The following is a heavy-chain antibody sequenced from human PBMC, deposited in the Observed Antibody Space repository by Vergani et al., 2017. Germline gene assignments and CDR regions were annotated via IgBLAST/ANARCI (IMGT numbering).Heavy chain of an antibody. Sequence: QVQVVQSGTEVKKPGSSVKVSCKISGDTFSKFTVTWVRQAPGQGLEWLGRVIPERGLADYAQTFQDRVTITADKSTSTAYMELSSLRSEDTAVYYCARTRQTAMVSLRQPPNWFDPWGQGTLVTVSS. CDR2: VIPERGLA. CDR3: ARTRQTAMVSLRQPPNWFDP. V-gene: IGHV1-69*02. D-gene: IGHD5-18*01. J-gene: IGHJ5*02. CDR1: GDTFSKFT.